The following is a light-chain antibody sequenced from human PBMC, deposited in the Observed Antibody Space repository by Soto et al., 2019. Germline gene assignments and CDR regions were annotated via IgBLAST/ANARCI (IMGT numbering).Light chain of an antibody. V-gene: IGKV1-5*01. Sequence: DIQMTQSPSSLSASVGDRVTITCRASQSISSYLNWYQQKPGKPPKLLIYDASILESGVPSRFTGSGTGTEFTLTISSLQPDDFATYYCQQYNSYRTFGQGT. J-gene: IGKJ1*01. CDR3: QQYNSYRT. CDR2: DAS. CDR1: QSISSY.